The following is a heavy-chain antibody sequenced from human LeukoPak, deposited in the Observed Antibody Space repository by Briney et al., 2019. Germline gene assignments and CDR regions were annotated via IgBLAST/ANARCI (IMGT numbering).Heavy chain of an antibody. CDR3: VKGGWVHILDH. J-gene: IGHJ4*01. CDR2: IKHDGSDA. Sequence: PGGSLRLSCAASGFPFSSYWMTWVRQTPGKGLEWVANIKHDGSDAYYADSVSGRLTVSRDNAKNSLYLQMNSLRAEDTAVYYCVKGGWVHILDHWGHGALVTVSP. D-gene: IGHD2-21*01. CDR1: GFPFSSYW. V-gene: IGHV3-7*01.